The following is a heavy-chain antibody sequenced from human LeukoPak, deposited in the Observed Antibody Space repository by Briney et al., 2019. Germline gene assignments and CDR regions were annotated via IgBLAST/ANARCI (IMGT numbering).Heavy chain of an antibody. CDR1: GGSISSYY. J-gene: IGHJ4*02. CDR2: IYYSGST. V-gene: IGHV4-59*01. Sequence: SETLSLTCTVSGGSISSYYWSWIRQPPGKGLEWIGYIYYSGSTNYNPSLKSRVTISVDTSKNQFSLKLSSVTAADTAVYYCARGSPRPYYFDYWGQGTLVTVSS. D-gene: IGHD2-15*01. CDR3: ARGSPRPYYFDY.